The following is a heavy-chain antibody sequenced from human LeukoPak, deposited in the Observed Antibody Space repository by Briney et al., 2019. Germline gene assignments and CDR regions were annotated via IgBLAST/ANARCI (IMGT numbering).Heavy chain of an antibody. J-gene: IGHJ3*02. CDR1: GFSISNFW. CDR2: INSDGSST. CDR3: ATVGGVSGRAFDM. Sequence: PGGSLRLSCAASGFSISNFWMHWVRQAPGKGLVWVSRINSDGSSTTYADSVKGRFTISRDDAKNTLYLQANSLRAEDTAVYYCATVGGVSGRAFDMWGQGTVVTVSS. V-gene: IGHV3-74*01. D-gene: IGHD2-8*01.